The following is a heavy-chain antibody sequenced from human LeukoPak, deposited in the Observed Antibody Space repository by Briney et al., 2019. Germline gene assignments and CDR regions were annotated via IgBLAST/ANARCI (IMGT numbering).Heavy chain of an antibody. CDR1: GFTFSSYA. CDR2: ISGSGGST. V-gene: IGHV3-23*01. J-gene: IGHJ3*02. Sequence: GGSLRLSCAASGFTFSSYAMSWVRQAPGKGLKWVSAISGSGGSTYYADSVKGRFTISRDNSKNTLYLQMNSLRAEDTAVYYCAKAFTMIVVVIPDAFDIWGQGTMVTVSS. CDR3: AKAFTMIVVVIPDAFDI. D-gene: IGHD3-22*01.